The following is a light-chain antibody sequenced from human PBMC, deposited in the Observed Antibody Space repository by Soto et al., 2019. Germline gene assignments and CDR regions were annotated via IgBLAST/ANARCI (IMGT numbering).Light chain of an antibody. J-gene: IGKJ5*01. CDR1: QSVSTSF. Sequence: EVVLTQSPGTLSFSPGERATLSCRASQSVSTSFLAWYQQKPGQSPRLLIYGAFSRATGIPDRFSGSGSGTDFTLTISRLEPEDFAVYYCQQYGNSIPITFGQGTRLEI. CDR2: GAF. V-gene: IGKV3-20*01. CDR3: QQYGNSIPIT.